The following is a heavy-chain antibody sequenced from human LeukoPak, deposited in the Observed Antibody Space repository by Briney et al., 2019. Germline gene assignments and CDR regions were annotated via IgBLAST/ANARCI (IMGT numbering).Heavy chain of an antibody. V-gene: IGHV4-39*01. CDR1: GGSISSSSYY. CDR3: ARRITMVRGAFNWFDP. D-gene: IGHD3-10*01. CDR2: IYYSGST. J-gene: IGHJ5*02. Sequence: PSETLSLTCTVCGGSISSSSYYWGWIRQPPGKGLQWIGSIYYSGSTYYNPSLKSRVTISVDTSKNQFSLKLSSVTAADTAVYYCARRITMVRGAFNWFDPWGQATLVTVSS.